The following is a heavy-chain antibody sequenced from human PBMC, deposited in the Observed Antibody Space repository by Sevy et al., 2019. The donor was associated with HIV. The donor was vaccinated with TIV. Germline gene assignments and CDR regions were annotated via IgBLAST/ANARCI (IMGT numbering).Heavy chain of an antibody. V-gene: IGHV4-4*07. CDR3: AREIEYSSSFNWFDP. CDR2: IYTSGST. J-gene: IGHJ5*02. D-gene: IGHD6-6*01. Sequence: SETLSLTCTVSGGSISSYYWSWIRQPAGKGLEWIERIYTSGSTNYNPSLKSRVTMSVDTSKNQFSLRLSSVTAADKAVFYLAREIEYSSSFNWFDPWGQGTLVTASS. CDR1: GGSISSYY.